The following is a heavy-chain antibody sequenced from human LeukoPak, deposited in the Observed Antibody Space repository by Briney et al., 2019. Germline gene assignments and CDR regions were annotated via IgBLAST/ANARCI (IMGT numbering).Heavy chain of an antibody. D-gene: IGHD3-10*01. CDR2: IYSGDTT. CDR1: GFIVSNNH. J-gene: IGHJ4*02. Sequence: PGGSLRLSCAASGFIVSNNHINWIRQAPGKGLEWVSIIYSGDTTYYSDSVKGRFILSSDNSKNMLYLQMNSLRVEDTAVYYCARERPGSRVLDYWGRGTVVTVSS. V-gene: IGHV3-66*01. CDR3: ARERPGSRVLDY.